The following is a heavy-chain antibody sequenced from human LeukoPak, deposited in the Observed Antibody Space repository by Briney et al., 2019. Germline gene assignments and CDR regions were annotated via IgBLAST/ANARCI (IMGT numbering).Heavy chain of an antibody. V-gene: IGHV4-30-4*08. D-gene: IGHD4-17*01. CDR3: ARVLYGDWYYFDY. CDR2: IYYSGST. CDR1: Y. J-gene: IGHJ4*02. Sequence: YWIGWVRQMPGKGLEWIGYIYYSGSTYYNPSLKSRVTISVDTSKNQFSLKLSSVTAADTAVYYCARVLYGDWYYFDYWGQGTLVTVSS.